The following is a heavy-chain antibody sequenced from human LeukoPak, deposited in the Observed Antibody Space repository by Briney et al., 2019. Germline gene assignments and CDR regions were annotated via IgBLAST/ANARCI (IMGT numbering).Heavy chain of an antibody. V-gene: IGHV4-59*01. CDR3: ARTSSSWLYFDY. J-gene: IGHJ4*02. Sequence: SETLSLTCSVSGVSLITNYWSWIRQPPGKGLEWIGYIYYTGSTNYNPSLESRVTISVDTSKNTFSLEATSVTAADTAVYYCARTSSSWLYFDYWGLGALVTVSS. CDR2: IYYTGST. CDR1: GVSLITNY. D-gene: IGHD6-13*01.